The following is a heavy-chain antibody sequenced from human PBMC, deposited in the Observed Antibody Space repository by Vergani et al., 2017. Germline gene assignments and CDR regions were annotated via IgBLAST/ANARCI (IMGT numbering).Heavy chain of an antibody. Sequence: QITLKESGPTLVKPTQTLTLTCTFSGFSLNTRGVSVAWIRQPPGKALDCLALIYWNDDQHYSPSLNNRVTITKDTSKNQVVLTMTNMDYVDTGTYYCVYRKTEWGTTGCFYPFYYYYYMDVWGKGTTVTVSS. CDR3: VYRKTEWGTTGCFYPFYYYYYMDV. V-gene: IGHV2-5*04. CDR2: IYWNDDQ. J-gene: IGHJ6*03. D-gene: IGHD1-7*01. CDR1: GFSLNTRGVS.